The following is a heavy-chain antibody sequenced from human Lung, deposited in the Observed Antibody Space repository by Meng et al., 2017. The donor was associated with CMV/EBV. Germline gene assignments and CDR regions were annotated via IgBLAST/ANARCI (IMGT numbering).Heavy chain of an antibody. J-gene: IGHJ4*02. CDR2: IRHDGTNK. V-gene: IGHV3-30*02. CDR3: AKDLLLFGGPNAYFDY. D-gene: IGHD3-16*01. CDR1: GFRFDDYG. Sequence: GESXKISCAASGFRFDDYGMHWVRQTPGKGLEWVAFIRHDGTNKFYGDSVKGRFTISRDNSKNTVYLQMNSLRPEETAVYYCAKDLLLFGGPNAYFDYWGQGTLVTVSS.